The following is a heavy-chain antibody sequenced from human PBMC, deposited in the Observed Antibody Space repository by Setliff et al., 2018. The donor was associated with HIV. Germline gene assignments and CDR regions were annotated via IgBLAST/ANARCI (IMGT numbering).Heavy chain of an antibody. CDR2: IIPMFSIP. V-gene: IGHV1-69*13. CDR3: ARVNGGNTPYYFDS. J-gene: IGHJ4*02. D-gene: IGHD2-15*01. Sequence: SVKVSCKASGGPFSSYSITWVRQAPGQGLEWMGRIIPMFSIPNYSQRFQGRVTITADESTSTSSMELSSLGSEDTAVYYCARVNGGNTPYYFDSWGQGTLVTVSS. CDR1: GGPFSSYS.